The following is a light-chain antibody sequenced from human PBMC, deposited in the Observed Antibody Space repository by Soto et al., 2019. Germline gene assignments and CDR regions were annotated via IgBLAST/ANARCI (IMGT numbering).Light chain of an antibody. CDR1: QSVSSNY. V-gene: IGKV3-20*01. CDR2: GAS. Sequence: EIVLTQSPGTLSVSPGERVTLSCRASQSVSSNYLAWYQQRPGQAPRLLIFGASYRATGIPDRFSGGGSGTDFTLTISRLEPEDVAVYYCQQYSSSPPEFTFGPGTKVDSK. J-gene: IGKJ3*01. CDR3: QQYSSSPPEFT.